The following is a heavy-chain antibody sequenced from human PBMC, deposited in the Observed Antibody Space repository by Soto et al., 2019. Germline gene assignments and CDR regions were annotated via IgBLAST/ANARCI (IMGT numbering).Heavy chain of an antibody. CDR2: IYYSGST. Sequence: PSETLSLTCTVSGGSISSGGYYWSWIRQHPGKGLEWIGYIYYSGSTYYNPSLKSRVTISVDTSKNQFSLKLSSVTAADTAVYYCAREAVSYCSSTSCYPPFFDYWGQGTLVTVSS. J-gene: IGHJ4*02. CDR1: GGSISSGGYY. V-gene: IGHV4-31*03. CDR3: AREAVSYCSSTSCYPPFFDY. D-gene: IGHD2-2*01.